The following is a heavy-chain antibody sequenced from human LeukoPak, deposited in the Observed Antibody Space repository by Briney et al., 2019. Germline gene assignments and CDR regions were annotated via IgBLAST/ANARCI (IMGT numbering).Heavy chain of an antibody. Sequence: GGSLRLSCAASGFTFNTYWMTWVRQAPGKGLEWVANIKEDGSEKYYVDSVKGRFTISRDNAKKSLYLQMNSLRAEDTAVYYCARETEMANLDYWGQGTLVTVSS. V-gene: IGHV3-7*04. D-gene: IGHD5-24*01. CDR2: IKEDGSEK. CDR1: GFTFNTYW. CDR3: ARETEMANLDY. J-gene: IGHJ4*02.